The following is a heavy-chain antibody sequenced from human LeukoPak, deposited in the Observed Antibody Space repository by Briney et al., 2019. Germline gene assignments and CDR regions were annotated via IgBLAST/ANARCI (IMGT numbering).Heavy chain of an antibody. D-gene: IGHD3-22*01. J-gene: IGHJ4*02. V-gene: IGHV4-59*12. CDR3: ARSGRYYDSSGYPPDY. CDR1: GGSISSYY. Sequence: PSGTLSLTCTVSGGSISSYYWSWIRQPPGKGLEWIGYIYYSGSTNYNPSLKSRVTMSVDTSKNQFSLKLSSVTAADTAVYYCARSGRYYDSSGYPPDYWGQGTLVTVSS. CDR2: IYYSGST.